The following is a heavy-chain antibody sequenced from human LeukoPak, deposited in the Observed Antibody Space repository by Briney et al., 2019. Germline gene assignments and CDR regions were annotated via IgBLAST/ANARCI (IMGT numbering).Heavy chain of an antibody. D-gene: IGHD3-16*01. V-gene: IGHV5-51*01. J-gene: IGHJ1*01. CDR2: IYPGDSDT. Sequence: GESLKISCKASGYTFTNYWIGWVLQMPGKGLEWMGIIYPGDSDTRYSPSFRGQVIISADKSIRTAYLQWTSLKASDTAMYYCARHTGEGSHFQHWGQGSLVTVSS. CDR3: ARHTGEGSHFQH. CDR1: GYTFTNYW.